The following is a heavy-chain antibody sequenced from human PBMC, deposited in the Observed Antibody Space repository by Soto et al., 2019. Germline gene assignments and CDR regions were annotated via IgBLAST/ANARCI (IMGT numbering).Heavy chain of an antibody. Sequence: GGSLRLSCAASGFTFSSYSMNWVRQAPGKGLEWVSSISSSSSYIYYADSVKGRFTISRDNSKNTLYLQMNSLRAEDTAVYYCAKDLYSSSWQKRWYYYYGMDVWGQGTTVTVSS. CDR1: GFTFSSYS. D-gene: IGHD6-13*01. J-gene: IGHJ6*02. CDR3: AKDLYSSSWQKRWYYYYGMDV. CDR2: ISSSSSYI. V-gene: IGHV3-21*01.